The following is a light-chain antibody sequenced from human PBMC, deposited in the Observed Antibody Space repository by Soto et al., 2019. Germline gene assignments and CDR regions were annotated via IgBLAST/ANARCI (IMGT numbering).Light chain of an antibody. CDR3: QSYDNSLSVVV. CDR1: SSTIGAGSD. Sequence: QSVLTQPPSVSGAPGQRVTISCTGTSSTIGAGSDVHWYQQLPGTAPKLLIFGNTNRPSGVPDRFSGSKSGTSASLAITGLQAEDECDYYCQSYDNSLSVVVFGGGTKLTVL. J-gene: IGLJ2*01. CDR2: GNT. V-gene: IGLV1-40*01.